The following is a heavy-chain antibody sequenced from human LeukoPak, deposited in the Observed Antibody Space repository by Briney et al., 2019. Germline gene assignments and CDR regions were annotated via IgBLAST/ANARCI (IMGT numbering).Heavy chain of an antibody. CDR1: GFTLSSYS. CDR2: ISLSGTNI. CDR3: STAKFDL. Sequence: GGSLRLSCAASGFTLSSYSINWVRQTPGKGLEWISYISLSGTNIYYAGSVKGRFTISRDNAKNIVYLQMSSLRAEDTAVYYCSTAKFDLWGQGTLVTVSS. J-gene: IGHJ4*02. V-gene: IGHV3-48*01.